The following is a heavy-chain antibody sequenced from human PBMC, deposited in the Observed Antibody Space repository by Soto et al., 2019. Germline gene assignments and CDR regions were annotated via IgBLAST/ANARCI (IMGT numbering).Heavy chain of an antibody. CDR2: ISYDGSNK. Sequence: GGSLRLSCAASGFTFSSYAMHWVRQAPGKGLEWVAVISYDGSNKYYADSVKGRFTISRDNSKNTLYLQMNSLRAEDTAVYYCAREWLEQYYYYYGMDVWGQGTTVTVSS. J-gene: IGHJ6*02. CDR1: GFTFSSYA. CDR3: AREWLEQYYYYYGMDV. D-gene: IGHD1-1*01. V-gene: IGHV3-30-3*01.